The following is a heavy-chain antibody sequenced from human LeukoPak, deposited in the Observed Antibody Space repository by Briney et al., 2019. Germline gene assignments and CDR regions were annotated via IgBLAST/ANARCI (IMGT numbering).Heavy chain of an antibody. Sequence: GGSLRLSCVASDFTFDFYWMTWVRQAPGKGLEWLAVISYDGSNEYYADSVKGRFTISRDSSKNTLYLQMNSLRAEDTAVYYCAKDQGGHCSSTSCYPIDYWGQGTLVTVSS. J-gene: IGHJ4*02. D-gene: IGHD2-2*01. CDR3: AKDQGGHCSSTSCYPIDY. V-gene: IGHV3-30*18. CDR2: ISYDGSNE. CDR1: DFTFDFYW.